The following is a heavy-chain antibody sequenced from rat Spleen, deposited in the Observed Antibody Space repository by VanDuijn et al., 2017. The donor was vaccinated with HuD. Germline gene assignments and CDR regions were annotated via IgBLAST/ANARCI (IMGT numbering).Heavy chain of an antibody. CDR2: ISTGGST. CDR1: GFSLTYYS. V-gene: IGHV2S12*01. J-gene: IGHJ2*01. Sequence: VQLKESGPGLVQPSQTLSLTCTVSGFSLTYYSVHWVRQPPGKGLEWIAAISTGGSTYYNSALKSRLSISRDTSKSQVFLKMNSLQTEDTATYFCARADVAALSTGSIWGQGILVTVSS. D-gene: IGHD1-2*01. CDR3: ARADVAALSTGSI.